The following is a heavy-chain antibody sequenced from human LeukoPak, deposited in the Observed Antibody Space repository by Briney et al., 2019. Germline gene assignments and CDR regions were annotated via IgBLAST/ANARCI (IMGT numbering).Heavy chain of an antibody. CDR1: GFTFSSYG. CDR2: ISGSGVTT. J-gene: IGHJ4*02. V-gene: IGHV3-23*01. Sequence: PGGSLRLSCAASGFTFSSYGMSWVRQAPGKGLEWVSSISGSGVTTYYADSVKGRFTTSRDNSKNTLYLQMNSLRAEDTAVYYCAKGPYYYGSGSYFKKGYYFDYWGQGTLVTVSS. D-gene: IGHD3-10*01. CDR3: AKGPYYYGSGSYFKKGYYFDY.